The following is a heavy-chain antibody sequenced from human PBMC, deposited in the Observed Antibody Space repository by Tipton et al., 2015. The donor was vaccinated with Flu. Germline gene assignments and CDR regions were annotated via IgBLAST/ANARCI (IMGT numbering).Heavy chain of an antibody. D-gene: IGHD2-15*01. V-gene: IGHV3-48*03. J-gene: IGHJ6*02. CDR1: GFTFSSYE. CDR3: ARDREPCSGGSCSPHYGMDV. CDR2: ISSSGSTI. Sequence: SLRLSCAASGFTFSSYEMNWVRQAPGKGLEWVSYISSSGSTIYYADSVKGRFTISRDNAKNSLYLQMNSLRAEDTAGYYCARDREPCSGGSCSPHYGMDVWGQGTTVTVSS.